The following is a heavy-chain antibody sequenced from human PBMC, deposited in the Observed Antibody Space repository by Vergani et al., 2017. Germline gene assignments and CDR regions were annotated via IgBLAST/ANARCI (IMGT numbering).Heavy chain of an antibody. D-gene: IGHD1-26*01. CDR2: LYTSGST. J-gene: IGHJ4*02. Sequence: QVQLQESGPGLVKPSQTLSLTCTVSGGSISSGSYYWSWIRQPAGKGLEWIGRLYTSGSTNYNPSLKSRVTISVDTSKNQFSLKLSSVPAADPAVYYCARGTVGATTGQYYFDYWGQGTLVTVSS. V-gene: IGHV4-61*02. CDR3: ARGTVGATTGQYYFDY. CDR1: GGSISSGSYY.